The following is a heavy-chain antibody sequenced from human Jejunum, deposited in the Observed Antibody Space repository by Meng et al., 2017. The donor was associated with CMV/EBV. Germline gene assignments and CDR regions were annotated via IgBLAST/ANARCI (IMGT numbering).Heavy chain of an antibody. CDR1: GFSFSSFE. CDR3: AKDRGGSDDAYDV. J-gene: IGHJ3*01. V-gene: IGHV3-23*03. Sequence: SGFSFSSFEMNWVRQAPGKGLEWISVFYISGRSTYYADSVKGRFTISRDNSKNMVYLQMNNLRVEDTAVYYCAKDRGGSDDAYDVWGQGAAVTVSS. D-gene: IGHD3-16*01. CDR2: FYISGRST.